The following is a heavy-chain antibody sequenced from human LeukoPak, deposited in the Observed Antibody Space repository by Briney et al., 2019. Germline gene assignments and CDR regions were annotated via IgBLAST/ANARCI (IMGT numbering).Heavy chain of an antibody. CDR3: ARLPSIAAAGDDAFDI. Sequence: SETLSLTCSVSGMSITSRHYWGWIRQPPGKGLEWIGYIYYSGSTNYNPSLKSRVTISVDTSKNQFSLKLSSVTAADTAVYYCARLPSIAAAGDDAFDIWGQGTMVTVSS. V-gene: IGHV4-61*05. CDR2: IYYSGST. J-gene: IGHJ3*02. D-gene: IGHD6-13*01. CDR1: GMSITSRHY.